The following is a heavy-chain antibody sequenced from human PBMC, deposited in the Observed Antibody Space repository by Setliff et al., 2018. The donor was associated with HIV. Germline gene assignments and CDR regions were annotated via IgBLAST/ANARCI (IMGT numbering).Heavy chain of an antibody. CDR1: GYTFTGYF. J-gene: IGHJ3*02. V-gene: IGHV1-2*06. CDR3: ASKVFCTNGVCLDAFGI. Sequence: ASVKVSCKASGYTFTGYFIHWVRQAPGQGLEWMGRIIPNSAGTNYAQKFQGRVTMTRDTSISTAYMELSRLRSDDTAVYYCASKVFCTNGVCLDAFGIWGQGTMVTVSS. D-gene: IGHD2-8*01. CDR2: IIPNSAGT.